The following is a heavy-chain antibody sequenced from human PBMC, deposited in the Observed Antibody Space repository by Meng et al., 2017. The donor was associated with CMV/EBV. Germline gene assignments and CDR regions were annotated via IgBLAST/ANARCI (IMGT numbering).Heavy chain of an antibody. Sequence: SFSGYYWSWIRQPPGKGLAWIGEINHSGSTNYNPSLKSRVTISVDTSKNQFSLKLSSVTAADTAVYYCARGDYYDSSGYYLRTLFDYWGQGTLVTVSS. J-gene: IGHJ4*02. CDR1: SFSGYY. D-gene: IGHD3-22*01. V-gene: IGHV4-34*01. CDR2: INHSGST. CDR3: ARGDYYDSSGYYLRTLFDY.